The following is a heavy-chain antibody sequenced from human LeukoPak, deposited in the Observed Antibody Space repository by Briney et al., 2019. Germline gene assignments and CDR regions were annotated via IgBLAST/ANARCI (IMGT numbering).Heavy chain of an antibody. Sequence: PSETLSLTCTVSGGSISSSSYYWGWIRQPPGKGLERIGSIYYSGSTYYNPSLKSRVTISVDTSKNQFSLKLSSVTAADTAVYYCARDDPSRRDFDHWGQGTLVTVSS. CDR2: IYYSGST. V-gene: IGHV4-39*07. CDR3: ARDDPSRRDFDH. J-gene: IGHJ4*02. CDR1: GGSISSSSYY.